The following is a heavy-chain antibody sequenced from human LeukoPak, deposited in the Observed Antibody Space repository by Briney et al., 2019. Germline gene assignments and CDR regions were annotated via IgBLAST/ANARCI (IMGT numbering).Heavy chain of an antibody. CDR1: GFTFSSYA. V-gene: IGHV3-30-3*01. D-gene: IGHD6-19*01. J-gene: IGHJ4*02. CDR2: ISYDGSNK. CDR3: ARGGQWLFLFDY. Sequence: GRSLRLSCAASGFTFSSYAMHWVRQAPGKGLEWVAVISYDGSNKYYADSVRGRFTISRDNSKNTLYLQMNSLRAEDTAVYYCARGGQWLFLFDYWGQGTLVTVPS.